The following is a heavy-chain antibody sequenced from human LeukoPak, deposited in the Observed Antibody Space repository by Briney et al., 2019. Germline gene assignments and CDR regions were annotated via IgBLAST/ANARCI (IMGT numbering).Heavy chain of an antibody. CDR2: IYYSEST. Sequence: GSLRLSCAASGFTFSSYEMNWVRQAPGKGLEWIGSIYYSESTYYNPSLKSRVTISVDTSKNQFSLKLSSVTAADTAVYYCASSYYYDSTNPHFDYWGQGTLVTVSS. CDR1: GFTFSSYE. J-gene: IGHJ4*02. D-gene: IGHD3-22*01. V-gene: IGHV4-59*05. CDR3: ASSYYYDSTNPHFDY.